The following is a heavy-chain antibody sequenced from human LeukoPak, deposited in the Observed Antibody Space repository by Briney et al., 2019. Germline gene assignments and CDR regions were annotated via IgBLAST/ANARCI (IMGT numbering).Heavy chain of an antibody. J-gene: IGHJ4*02. CDR1: GFTFTTYW. Sequence: PGESLRLSCTASGFTFTTYWMSWVRQAPGKGLEWVANIKQDGSEKYYVDSVKGRFTISRDNAKNSLYLQMNSLRAEDTAVYYCARFSEQQLVLDYWGQGTLVTVSS. D-gene: IGHD6-13*01. V-gene: IGHV3-7*01. CDR2: IKQDGSEK. CDR3: ARFSEQQLVLDY.